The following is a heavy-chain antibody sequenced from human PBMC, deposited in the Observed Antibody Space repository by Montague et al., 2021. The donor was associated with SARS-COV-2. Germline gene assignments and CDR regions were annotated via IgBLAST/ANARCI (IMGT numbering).Heavy chain of an antibody. D-gene: IGHD2-8*01. CDR2: IYYSGST. Sequence: SETLSLTCTVSGGSISGYYWSWIRQSPGKGLEWIGYIYYSGSTKXXPFLESRVTVSVDRSKNRVSLKLSSVTPADTAVYYCARLLRSCSNGVCRTYYYYAMDVWGQGTTVTVSS. J-gene: IGHJ6*02. CDR3: ARLLRSCSNGVCRTYYYYAMDV. V-gene: IGHV4-59*01. CDR1: GGSISGYY.